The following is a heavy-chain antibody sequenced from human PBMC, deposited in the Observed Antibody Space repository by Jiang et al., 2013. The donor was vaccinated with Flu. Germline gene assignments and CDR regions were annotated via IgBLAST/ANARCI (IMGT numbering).Heavy chain of an antibody. V-gene: IGHV1-18*01. CDR3: ARDAAPYCSSTRCYQDF. J-gene: IGHJ4*02. Sequence: GAEVKKPGSSVKVSCKASGGTFSSYAISWVRQAPGQGLEWVGWISTYYGDTRYAQKVQGRVTMTTDTSTNTAYMELRNLRSDDTAVYYCARDAAPYCSSTRCYQDFWGQGTLVTVSS. CDR1: GGTFSSYA. CDR2: ISTYYGDT. D-gene: IGHD2-2*01.